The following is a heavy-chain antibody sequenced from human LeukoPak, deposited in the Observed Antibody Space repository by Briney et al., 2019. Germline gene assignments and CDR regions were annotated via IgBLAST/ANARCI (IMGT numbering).Heavy chain of an antibody. CDR3: AHRLRDDFWSGDYFDY. Sequence: SGPTLVDPTQTLTLTCTFSGFSLSTSGVGVGWIRQPPGKALEWLALIYWDDDKRYSPSLKSRLTITKDTSKNQVVLTMTNMDPVDTATYYCAHRLRDDFWSGDYFDYWGQGTLVTVSS. V-gene: IGHV2-5*02. CDR2: IYWDDDK. J-gene: IGHJ4*02. CDR1: GFSLSTSGVG. D-gene: IGHD3-3*01.